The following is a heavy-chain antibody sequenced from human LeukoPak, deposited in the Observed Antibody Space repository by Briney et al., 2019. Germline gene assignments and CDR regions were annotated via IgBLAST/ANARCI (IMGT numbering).Heavy chain of an antibody. CDR3: ASQGTGYCSSTSCQTTGYYYYGMDV. CDR2: ISAYNGNT. J-gene: IGHJ6*02. D-gene: IGHD2-2*01. Sequence: EASVKVSCKASGYTFTSYGIRWVRQAPGQGLEWMGWISAYNGNTNYAQKLQGRVTMTTDTSTSTAYMELRSLRSDDTAVYYCASQGTGYCSSTSCQTTGYYYYGMDVWGQGTTVTVSS. V-gene: IGHV1-18*01. CDR1: GYTFTSYG.